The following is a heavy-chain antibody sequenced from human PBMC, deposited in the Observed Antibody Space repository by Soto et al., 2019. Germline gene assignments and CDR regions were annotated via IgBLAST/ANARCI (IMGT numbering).Heavy chain of an antibody. J-gene: IGHJ4*02. V-gene: IGHV4-34*01. CDR3: ARGYDSSGYYLPILDY. Sequence: PSETLSLTCAVYGGSLSGYYGSWIRQSPGEGLEWIGEISHSGSTNYNPSLKSRVTISADTSKNWFSLRLYSVTAADTAVYYCARGYDSSGYYLPILDYWGLGALVTVSS. CDR2: ISHSGST. D-gene: IGHD3-22*01. CDR1: GGSLSGYY.